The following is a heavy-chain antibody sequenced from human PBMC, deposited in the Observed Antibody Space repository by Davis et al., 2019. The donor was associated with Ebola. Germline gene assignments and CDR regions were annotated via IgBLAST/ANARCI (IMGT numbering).Heavy chain of an antibody. Sequence: MPSETLSLTCAVYGGSFSGYYWSWIRQPPGKGLEWIGEINHSGSTNYNPSLKSRVTISVDTSKNQFSLKLSSVTAADTAVYYCARVGYDFWSGYYTYNWFDPWGQGTLVTVSS. CDR3: ARVGYDFWSGYYTYNWFDP. D-gene: IGHD3-3*01. CDR1: GGSFSGYY. J-gene: IGHJ5*02. CDR2: INHSGST. V-gene: IGHV4-34*01.